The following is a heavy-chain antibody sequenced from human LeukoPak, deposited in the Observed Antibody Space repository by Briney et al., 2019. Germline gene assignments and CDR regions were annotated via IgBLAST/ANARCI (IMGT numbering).Heavy chain of an antibody. D-gene: IGHD3-10*01. CDR2: IYYSGST. CDR1: GGSISSSSYY. V-gene: IGHV4-30-4*08. J-gene: IGHJ4*02. CDR3: ATSMVRGICFY. Sequence: SETLSLTCTVSGGSISSSSYYWGWIRQPPGKGLEWIGYIYYSGSTYYNPSLKSRVTISVDTSKNQFSLKLSSVTAADTAVYYCATSMVRGICFYWGQGTLVTVSS.